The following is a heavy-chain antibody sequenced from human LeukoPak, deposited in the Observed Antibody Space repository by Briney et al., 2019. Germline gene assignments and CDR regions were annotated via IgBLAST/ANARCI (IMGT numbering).Heavy chain of an antibody. CDR2: TYTGGNS. CDR1: GFTVSSIH. V-gene: IGHV3-53*01. Sequence: GGSLRLSCAASGFTVSSIHMVWVRQAPGKGPEWVSVTYTGGNSYYADSVKGRFIISRDISKNTLYLQMNSLRAEDSALYYCARGGRGSAAVVASRSFDIWGQGTMVTVSS. CDR3: ARGGRGSAAVVASRSFDI. D-gene: IGHD3-22*01. J-gene: IGHJ3*02.